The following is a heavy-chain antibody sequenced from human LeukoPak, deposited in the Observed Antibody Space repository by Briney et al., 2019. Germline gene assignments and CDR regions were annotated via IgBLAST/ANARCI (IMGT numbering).Heavy chain of an antibody. V-gene: IGHV3-33*01. J-gene: IGHJ6*02. D-gene: IGHD3-9*01. CDR3: ARDQKRYFDWFRPDILYYYGMDV. Sequence: GGSLGLSCAASGFTFSSYGMHWVRQAPGKGLEWAAVIWYDGSNKYYADSVKGRFTISRDNSKNTLYLQMNSLRAEDTAVYYCARDQKRYFDWFRPDILYYYGMDVWGQGTTVTVSS. CDR2: IWYDGSNK. CDR1: GFTFSSYG.